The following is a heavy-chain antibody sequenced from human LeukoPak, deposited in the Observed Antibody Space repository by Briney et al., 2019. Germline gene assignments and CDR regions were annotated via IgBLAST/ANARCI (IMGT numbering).Heavy chain of an antibody. CDR2: INSDSNSI. J-gene: IGHJ3*02. D-gene: IGHD3-10*01. Sequence: GGSLRLSCEASGFTFRSYRMNWVRQAPGKGLEWVSSINSDSNSIYYADSVQGRFTISRDNAKNSLYLQMNTLRAEDTAVYYCAVAYYYGSGDAFDIWGQGTRVTVSS. CDR1: GFTFRSYR. V-gene: IGHV3-21*01. CDR3: AVAYYYGSGDAFDI.